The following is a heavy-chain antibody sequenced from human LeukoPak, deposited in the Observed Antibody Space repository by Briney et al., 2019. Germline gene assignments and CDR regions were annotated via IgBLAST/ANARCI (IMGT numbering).Heavy chain of an antibody. CDR2: INAGNGNT. CDR1: GYTFTSYA. Sequence: ASVKVSCKASGYTFTSYAMHWVRQAPGQRLEWMGWINAGNGNTKYSQEFQGRVTITRDTSASTAYMELSSLRSEDMAVYYCAREYYDSSGLDAFDIWGQGTMVTVSS. CDR3: AREYYDSSGLDAFDI. V-gene: IGHV1-3*03. J-gene: IGHJ3*02. D-gene: IGHD3-22*01.